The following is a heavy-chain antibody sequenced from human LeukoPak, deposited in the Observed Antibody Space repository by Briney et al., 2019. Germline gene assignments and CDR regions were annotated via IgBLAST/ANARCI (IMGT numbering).Heavy chain of an antibody. D-gene: IGHD6-6*01. CDR2: ISHGGTKE. CDR3: ARNKPITAFFGMDV. J-gene: IGHJ6*02. Sequence: GGSLRLSCAASGFSFSDYALHWVRQAPGKGLEWVAVISHGGTKEYYADSVKGRFTISKDNSKNTLYLQMNSLRHEDTAVYYCARNKPITAFFGMDVWGQGTTVIVSS. V-gene: IGHV3-30*04. CDR1: GFSFSDYA.